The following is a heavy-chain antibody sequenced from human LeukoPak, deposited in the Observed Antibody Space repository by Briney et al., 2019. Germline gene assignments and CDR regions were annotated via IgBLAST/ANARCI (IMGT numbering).Heavy chain of an antibody. J-gene: IGHJ5*02. CDR3: ARESGDSSGYYPHWFDP. Sequence: PSETLSLTCEVSGGSITRTNWWSWVRQPPGQGLEWIGEVSLTGLTNYNPSLSSRVIMALDTSKNHLSLSLTPVTAADTAVYYCARESGDSSGYYPHWFDPWGQGTLVTVSS. CDR1: GGSITRTNW. D-gene: IGHD3-22*01. V-gene: IGHV4-4*02. CDR2: VSLTGLT.